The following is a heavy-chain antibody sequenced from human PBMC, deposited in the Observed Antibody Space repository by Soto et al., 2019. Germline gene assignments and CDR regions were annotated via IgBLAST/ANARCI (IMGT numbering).Heavy chain of an antibody. J-gene: IGHJ4*02. CDR3: ARSQFDYVWGTSGYFDS. V-gene: IGHV5-51*01. CDR1: GYSFSTHW. CDR2: IYPGDSDA. Sequence: EVQLVQSGPEVKKPGESLKICCKGSGYSFSTHWVGWVRQMPGKGLEWMGIIYPGDSDARYSPSFKGQVTISVDESTTPGFLQWGSLKASDTAMYFCARSQFDYVWGTSGYFDSWGQGTLVTVSS. D-gene: IGHD3-16*01.